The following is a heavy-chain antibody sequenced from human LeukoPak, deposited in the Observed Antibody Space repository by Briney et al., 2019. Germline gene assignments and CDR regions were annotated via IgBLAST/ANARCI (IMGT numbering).Heavy chain of an antibody. CDR1: GGSFSGYY. Sequence: SSETLSLTCAVYGGSFSGYYWSWIRQPPGKGLEWIGEINHSGSTNYNPSLKSRVTISVDTSKNQFSLKLSSVTAADTAVYYCARGPRRSGSYYSNYYYGMDVWGQGTTVTVSS. CDR2: INHSGST. CDR3: ARGPRRSGSYYSNYYYGMDV. J-gene: IGHJ6*02. V-gene: IGHV4-34*01. D-gene: IGHD3-10*01.